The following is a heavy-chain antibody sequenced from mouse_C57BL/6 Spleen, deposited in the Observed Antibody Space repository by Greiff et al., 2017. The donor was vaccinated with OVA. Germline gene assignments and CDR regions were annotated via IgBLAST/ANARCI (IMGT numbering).Heavy chain of an antibody. J-gene: IGHJ2*01. CDR2: VYPGDGDT. Sequence: VKLQESGPELVKPGASVKISCKASGYAFSSSWMNWVKQRPGKGLEWIGRVYPGDGDTNYNGKFKGKATLSADKSSSTAYMQLSSLTSEDSAVYFCARSGRYGDYWGQGTTLTVSS. CDR3: ARSGRYGDY. CDR1: GYAFSSSW. V-gene: IGHV1-82*01. D-gene: IGHD1-2*01.